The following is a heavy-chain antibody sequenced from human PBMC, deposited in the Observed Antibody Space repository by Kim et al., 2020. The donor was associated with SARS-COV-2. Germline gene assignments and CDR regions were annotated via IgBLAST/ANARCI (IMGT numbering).Heavy chain of an antibody. V-gene: IGHV3-33*01. CDR1: GYRFSTYG. Sequence: GGSLRLSCAGSGYRFSTYGMHWVRQRPGKGMEWVAVIWYDGSRQYYADSVKDRFTISRDKNTVYLQMNSLRVEDTAVSFYVRAPGTVYDYFDLWGRGTLV. CDR3: VRAPGTVYDYFDL. J-gene: IGHJ4*02. D-gene: IGHD1-1*01. CDR2: IWYDGSRQ.